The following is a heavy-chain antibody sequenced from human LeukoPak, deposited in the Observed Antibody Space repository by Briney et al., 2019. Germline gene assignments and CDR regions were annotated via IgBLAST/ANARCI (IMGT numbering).Heavy chain of an antibody. CDR2: IYYSGST. CDR1: GGSISSGSYY. CDR3: ARHQAGSGSPRFDN. V-gene: IGHV4-61*05. D-gene: IGHD3-10*01. J-gene: IGHJ4*02. Sequence: SETLSLTCSVSGGSISSGSYYWGWIRQPPGKGLEWIGYIYYSGSTNYNPSLKSRVTISVDTSQNQFSLKLSSVTAADTAVYYCARHQAGSGSPRFDNWGQGTLVTVSS.